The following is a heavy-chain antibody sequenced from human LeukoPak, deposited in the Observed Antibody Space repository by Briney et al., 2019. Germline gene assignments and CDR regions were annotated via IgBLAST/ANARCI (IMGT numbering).Heavy chain of an antibody. CDR1: GYTFTSYY. Sequence: ASVKVSCKASGYTFTSYYMHWVRQAPGQGLEWMGIINPSGGSTSYAQKFQGRVTMTRDTSTSTVYMELSSLRSEDTAVYYCARDRVVVIKSRAKGSAFDIWGQGTMVTVSS. CDR3: ARDRVVVIKSRAKGSAFDI. J-gene: IGHJ3*02. D-gene: IGHD3-22*01. V-gene: IGHV1-46*03. CDR2: INPSGGST.